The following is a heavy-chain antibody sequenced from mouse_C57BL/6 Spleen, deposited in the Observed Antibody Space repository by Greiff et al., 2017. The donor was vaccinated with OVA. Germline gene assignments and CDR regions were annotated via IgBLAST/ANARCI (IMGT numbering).Heavy chain of an antibody. V-gene: IGHV5-17*01. Sequence: EVKLMESGGGLVKPGGSLKLSCAASGFTFSDYGMHWVRQAPEKGLEWVAYISCGSSTIYYADTVKGRFTISRDNAKNTLFLQMTSLRSEDTAMYYCARDYNGFAYWGQGTLVTVSA. CDR3: ARDYNGFAY. D-gene: IGHD1-1*01. CDR2: ISCGSSTI. J-gene: IGHJ3*01. CDR1: GFTFSDYG.